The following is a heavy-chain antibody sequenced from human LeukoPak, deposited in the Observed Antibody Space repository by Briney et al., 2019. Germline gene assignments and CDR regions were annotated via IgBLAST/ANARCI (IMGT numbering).Heavy chain of an antibody. J-gene: IGHJ3*02. V-gene: IGHV1-69*13. D-gene: IGHD5-18*01. CDR3: ASQRRDTAMVTTLDAFDI. CDR2: IIPIFGTA. CDR1: GGTFSSYA. Sequence: SVKVSCKASGGTFSSYAISWVRQAPGQGLEWMGGIIPIFGTANYAQKFQGRVTITADESTSTAYMELSSLRSEGTAVYYCASQRRDTAMVTTLDAFDIWGQGTMVTVSS.